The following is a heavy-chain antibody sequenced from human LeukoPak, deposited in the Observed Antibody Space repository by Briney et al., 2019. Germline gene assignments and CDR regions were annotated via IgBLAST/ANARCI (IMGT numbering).Heavy chain of an antibody. D-gene: IGHD1-7*01. CDR2: IKSKVEGGTT. V-gene: IGHV3-15*01. CDR1: GFTFSNAW. J-gene: IGHJ6*02. Sequence: GGSLRLSCAASGFTFSNAWMSWVRQAPGKGLEWVGRIKSKVEGGTTDNAAPVKGRFTISRDDSKNTLYLQMNSLKPEDTAVYYCTRMGRLTGTTHYFYFAMDVWGQGTTVTVSS. CDR3: TRMGRLTGTTHYFYFAMDV.